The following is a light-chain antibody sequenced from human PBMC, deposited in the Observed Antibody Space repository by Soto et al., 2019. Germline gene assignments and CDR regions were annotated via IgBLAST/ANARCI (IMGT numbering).Light chain of an antibody. CDR2: DAS. V-gene: IGKV3D-20*01. J-gene: IGKJ4*01. Sequence: EIVLTQSPAILSLSPGDRATLSCGASQAVPSAYLAWYQQKPGLAPRLLIYDASSRATGIPDRFSGSGSGTDFTLTISRLEPEDVAVYYCQQYGDSSLTFGGGTKVEV. CDR3: QQYGDSSLT. CDR1: QAVPSAY.